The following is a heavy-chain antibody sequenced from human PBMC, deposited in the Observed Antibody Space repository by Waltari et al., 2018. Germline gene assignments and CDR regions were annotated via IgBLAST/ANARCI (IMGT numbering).Heavy chain of an antibody. CDR2: IYHTGST. CDR1: GGSIYINNW. V-gene: IGHV4-4*02. CDR3: ASRAVAGNNFDY. J-gene: IGHJ4*02. Sequence: QVQLQESGPGLVKPLGTLSLTCAVSGGSIYINNWWSWVRQAPGTGLDWIGEIYHTGSTNYNPALKSRVTISVDKSRNHFSLNLTSVTVADTALYYCASRAVAGNNFDYWGQGRLVTVSS. D-gene: IGHD6-19*01.